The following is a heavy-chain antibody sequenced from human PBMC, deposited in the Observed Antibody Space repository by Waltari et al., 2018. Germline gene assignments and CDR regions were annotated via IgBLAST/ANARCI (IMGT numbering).Heavy chain of an antibody. CDR2: IYFAGST. J-gene: IGHJ3*02. V-gene: IGHV4-39*07. CDR1: GDSIGSGYSS. Sequence: QLPLRESGPGPLKPSETLSLTCRVSGDSIGSGYSSWGWIRQAPGKGLEWIGRIYFAGSTYYNPSLKSRLTISVDTSKNQFSLRLSSVTAADTAVYYCAREVGGSSWSTTPRGDAFDIWGQGTMVTVSS. D-gene: IGHD6-13*01. CDR3: AREVGGSSWSTTPRGDAFDI.